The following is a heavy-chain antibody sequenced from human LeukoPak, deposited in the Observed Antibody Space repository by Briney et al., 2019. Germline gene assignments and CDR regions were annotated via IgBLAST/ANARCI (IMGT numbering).Heavy chain of an antibody. D-gene: IGHD3-22*01. CDR3: ARGTYYDSSGYPLPHFDY. Sequence: GRSLRLSCAASGFTFDDYAMHWVRQAPGKGLEWDSGISWNSGSIGYADSVKGRFTISRDNAKNSLYLQMNSLRAEDTAVYYCARGTYYDSSGYPLPHFDYWGQGTLVTVSS. V-gene: IGHV3-9*01. CDR2: ISWNSGSI. CDR1: GFTFDDYA. J-gene: IGHJ4*02.